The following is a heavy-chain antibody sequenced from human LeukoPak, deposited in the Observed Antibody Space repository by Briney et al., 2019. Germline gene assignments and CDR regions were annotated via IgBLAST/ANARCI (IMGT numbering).Heavy chain of an antibody. CDR1: GFTFRNYW. CDR2: IKQDGSDR. J-gene: IGHJ4*02. CDR3: VRNLAVAGTCFDS. Sequence: GGSLRLSCAASGFTFRNYWMSWVRQVPGTGLEWVANIKQDGSDRNYVTSVRGRFTISRDNAESSLYLQMNSLRAEDTAVYYCVRNLAVAGTCFDSWGQGTLVAVSS. D-gene: IGHD6-19*01. V-gene: IGHV3-7*03.